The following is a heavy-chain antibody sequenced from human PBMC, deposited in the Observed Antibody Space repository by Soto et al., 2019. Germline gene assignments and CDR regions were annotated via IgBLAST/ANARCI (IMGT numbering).Heavy chain of an antibody. CDR3: AHRGYMYGNWDHGYFDY. CDR2: IYWDDDK. V-gene: IGHV2-5*02. CDR1: GFSLTTSGVG. Sequence: QITLKESGPTRVRPTQTLALTCTFSGFSLTTSGVGVGWIRKIPGKALEWLAVIYWDDDKRYSPSLKSRLTITKDTSKNQVVLTMADMDPVDTATYFCAHRGYMYGNWDHGYFDYWGQGTLVTVCS. D-gene: IGHD5-18*01. J-gene: IGHJ4*02.